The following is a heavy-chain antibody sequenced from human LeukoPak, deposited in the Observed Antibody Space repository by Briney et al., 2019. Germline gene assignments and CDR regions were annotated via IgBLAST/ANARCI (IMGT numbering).Heavy chain of an antibody. CDR1: GGSFSGYY. Sequence: SETLSLTCAVYGGSFSGYYWSWIRQPPGKGLEWIGYIYYSGSTNYNPSLKSRVTISVDTSKNQFSLKLSSVTAADTAVYYCARHSGGSGSYYNHWGQGTLVTVSS. V-gene: IGHV4-59*08. CDR2: IYYSGST. J-gene: IGHJ5*02. D-gene: IGHD3-10*01. CDR3: ARHSGGSGSYYNH.